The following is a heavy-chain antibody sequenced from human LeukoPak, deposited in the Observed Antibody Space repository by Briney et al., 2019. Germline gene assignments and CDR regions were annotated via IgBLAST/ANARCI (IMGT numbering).Heavy chain of an antibody. J-gene: IGHJ4*02. Sequence: ASVKVSCKASGYTFTSYGISWVRQAPGQGLEWMGWISAYNGNTNYAQKLQGRVTMTTDTSTSTAYMELRSLRSDDTAVYYCARDFGDSSSWYAPTRQPFNYWGQGTLVTVSS. CDR3: ARDFGDSSSWYAPTRQPFNY. CDR2: ISAYNGNT. CDR1: GYTFTSYG. V-gene: IGHV1-18*01. D-gene: IGHD6-13*01.